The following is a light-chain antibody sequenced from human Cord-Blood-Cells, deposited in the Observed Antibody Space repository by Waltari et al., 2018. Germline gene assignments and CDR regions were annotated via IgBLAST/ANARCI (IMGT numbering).Light chain of an antibody. CDR1: SSDVGSYNL. J-gene: IGLJ3*02. Sequence: QSALTQPASVSGSPGQSITISCTGTSSDVGSYNLVSWYQQHPGKAPKLMIYEDSKRPSGFSNRFSGSKSGNTASLTSSGLQAEDEADYYCCSYAGSSVFGGGTKLTVL. CDR2: EDS. CDR3: CSYAGSSV. V-gene: IGLV2-23*01.